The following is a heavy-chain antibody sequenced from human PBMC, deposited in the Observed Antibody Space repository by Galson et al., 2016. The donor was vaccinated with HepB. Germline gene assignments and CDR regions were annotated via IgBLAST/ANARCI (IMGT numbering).Heavy chain of an antibody. CDR3: VRDKEDSSGYFGY. J-gene: IGHJ4*02. D-gene: IGHD3-22*01. CDR1: GFTFSKYS. CDR2: ISLSSSHI. V-gene: IGHV3-21*01. Sequence: SLRLSCAASGFTFSKYSMNWVRQAPGMRLEWVSSISLSSSHIYYADSVQGRFTISRDNAKNSLYLQMNSLRAEDTAVYYCVRDKEDSSGYFGYWGQGTLVTVAS.